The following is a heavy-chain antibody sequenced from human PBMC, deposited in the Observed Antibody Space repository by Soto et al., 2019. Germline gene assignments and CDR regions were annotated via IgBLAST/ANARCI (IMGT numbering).Heavy chain of an antibody. V-gene: IGHV4-34*01. J-gene: IGHJ5*02. CDR3: ATRITVFGLLIPPFDP. CDR2: INHTGGT. D-gene: IGHD3-3*01. Sequence: SETLSLTCAVYGGSVNGHYWNWIRQPPGKGLEWIGEINHTGGTHYNPSLKSRVTMSVDTSKNQFSLRLSSVTAADTAIYYCATRITVFGLLIPPFDPWGQGTQVTVS. CDR1: GGSVNGHY.